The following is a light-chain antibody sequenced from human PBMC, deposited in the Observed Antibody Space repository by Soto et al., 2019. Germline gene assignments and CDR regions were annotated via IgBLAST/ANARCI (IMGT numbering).Light chain of an antibody. CDR2: AAS. CDR1: QAISSW. J-gene: IGKJ3*01. V-gene: IGKV1-12*01. CDR3: QPADLFPFT. Sequence: DIQMTQSPSSVSASVGDRVTITCRASQAISSWLAWYQQKPGKSPKLMIYAASSLQSGVPSRFSVSGSGTDFTLTITSRKPFDFVTIYSQPADLFPFTFGPGTKVDI.